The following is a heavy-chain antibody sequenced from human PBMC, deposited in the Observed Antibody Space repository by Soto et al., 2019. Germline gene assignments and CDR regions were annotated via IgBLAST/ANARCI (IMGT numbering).Heavy chain of an antibody. CDR3: ARGGHYYDSSGYYIYDWFDP. CDR2: IYYSGST. CDR1: GGSISSGDYY. V-gene: IGHV4-30-4*01. J-gene: IGHJ5*02. Sequence: SETLSLTCTVSGGSISSGDYYWSWIRQPPGKGLEWIGYIYYSGSTYYNPSLKSRVTISVDTSKNQFSLNLSSVTAADTAVYYCARGGHYYDSSGYYIYDWFDPWGQGTLVTVSS. D-gene: IGHD3-22*01.